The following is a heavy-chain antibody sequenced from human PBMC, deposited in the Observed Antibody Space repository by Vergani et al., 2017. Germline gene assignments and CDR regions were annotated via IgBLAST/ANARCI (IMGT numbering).Heavy chain of an antibody. CDR2: IYSGCST. CDR1: GFTVSSNY. V-gene: IGHV3-53*02. Sequence: EVQLVETGGGLIQPGGSLRLSCAASGFTVSSNYMSWVRQAPGKGLEWVSVIYSGCSTYYADSVKGRFTISRDNSKNTLYLQMNSLRAEDTAVYYCARARRCSSTSCFYFDYWGQGTLVTVSS. D-gene: IGHD2-2*01. CDR3: ARARRCSSTSCFYFDY. J-gene: IGHJ4*02.